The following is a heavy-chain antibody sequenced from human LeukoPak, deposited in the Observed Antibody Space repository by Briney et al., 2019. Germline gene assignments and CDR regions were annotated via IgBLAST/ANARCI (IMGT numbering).Heavy chain of an antibody. D-gene: IGHD6-13*01. J-gene: IGHJ4*02. CDR3: ARGGGDSSSSQDFDY. CDR1: GASVMKDTSY. V-gene: IGHV4-61*01. CDR2: THHSGST. Sequence: SETLSLTCTVSGASVMKDTSYWGWIRQPPGKGLEWIGYTHHSGSTNYNPSLKSRVTISVDTSKNQFSLKLSSVTAADTAVYYCARGGGDSSSSQDFDYWGQGTLVTVSS.